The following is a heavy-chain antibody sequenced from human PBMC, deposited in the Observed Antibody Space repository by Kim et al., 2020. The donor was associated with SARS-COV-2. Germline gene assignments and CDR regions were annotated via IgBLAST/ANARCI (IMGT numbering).Heavy chain of an antibody. J-gene: IGHJ6*02. CDR3: AGDPWSRLRGVTYSYYGMDV. CDR2: ISYDGSNK. Sequence: GGSLRLSCAASGFTFSSCAMHWVRQAPGKGLEWVAVISYDGSNKNYADSVKGRFTISRDNSKNTLYLQMNSLRAEDTALYYCAGDPWSRLRGVTYSYYGMDVWGQGTKVTVSS. D-gene: IGHD3-10*01. V-gene: IGHV3-30-3*01. CDR1: GFTFSSCA.